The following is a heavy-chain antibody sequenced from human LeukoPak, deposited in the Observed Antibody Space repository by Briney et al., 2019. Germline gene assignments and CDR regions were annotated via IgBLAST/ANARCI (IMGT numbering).Heavy chain of an antibody. CDR2: MKSQKDGGTT. D-gene: IGHD3/OR15-3a*01. CDR1: GFSLSSYW. CDR3: STSGWVEGWTELDS. J-gene: IGHJ4*02. Sequence: GGSLRLSCAASGFSLSSYWMSWVRQAPGKGPEWVGRMKSQKDGGTTDYAAPVKGRFTMSRDDSKNTLYLQMNSLKTEDTAVYYCSTSGWVEGWTELDSWGQGTLVSVSS. V-gene: IGHV3-15*01.